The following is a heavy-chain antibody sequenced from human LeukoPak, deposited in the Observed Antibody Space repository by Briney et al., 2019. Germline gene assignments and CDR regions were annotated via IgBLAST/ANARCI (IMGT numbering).Heavy chain of an antibody. CDR3: ARETETRGSFLHRVFDY. V-gene: IGHV4-30-4*01. D-gene: IGHD2-15*01. J-gene: IGHJ4*02. CDR1: GGSISSGDYY. Sequence: PSQTLSLTCTVSGGSISSGDYYWSWVRQPPGKGLEWIGYIYYSGSTYYNPSLKSRVTISVDTSKNQFSLKLSSVTAADTAVYYCARETETRGSFLHRVFDYWGQGTLVTVSS. CDR2: IYYSGST.